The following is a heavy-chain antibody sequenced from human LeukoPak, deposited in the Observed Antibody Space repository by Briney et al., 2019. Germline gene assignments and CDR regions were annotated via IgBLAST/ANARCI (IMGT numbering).Heavy chain of an antibody. Sequence: ASVKVSCKASGGTFSSYAISWVRQAPGQGLEWMGNIIASLEMTNYAQKFQGRVTITADTSTSTAYMELSSPRSEDTAVYYCARSSMVRRIHFDYWGQGTLVTVSS. CDR3: ARSSMVRRIHFDY. J-gene: IGHJ4*02. D-gene: IGHD3-10*01. CDR2: IIASLEMT. CDR1: GGTFSSYA. V-gene: IGHV1-69*04.